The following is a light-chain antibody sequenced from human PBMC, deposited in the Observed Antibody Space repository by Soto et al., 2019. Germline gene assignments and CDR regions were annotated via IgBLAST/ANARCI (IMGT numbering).Light chain of an antibody. J-gene: IGKJ1*01. V-gene: IGKV1-5*03. Sequence: DIQMTQSPSTLSESIGDRVTITCRASQSISTYLAWFQQKPGKAPKLLIYKASTLQSGVPSRFSGSGSGTEFTPTISSLQPDDSATYYCQQYDSYSPTFGQGTKVEIK. CDR1: QSISTY. CDR2: KAS. CDR3: QQYDSYSPT.